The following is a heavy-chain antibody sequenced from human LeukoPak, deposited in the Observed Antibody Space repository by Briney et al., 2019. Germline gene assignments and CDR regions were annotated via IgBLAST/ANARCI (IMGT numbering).Heavy chain of an antibody. V-gene: IGHV4-61*02. CDR1: GGSISSGSYY. Sequence: PSETLPLTCTVSGGSISSGSYYWSWIRQPAGKGLEWIGRIFTSGSTNYNPSLKSRVTVSLDTSKNQFSLKLSSVTAADTAVYYCASQLDYFDYWGQGTLVTVSS. J-gene: IGHJ4*02. D-gene: IGHD1-1*01. CDR3: ASQLDYFDY. CDR2: IFTSGST.